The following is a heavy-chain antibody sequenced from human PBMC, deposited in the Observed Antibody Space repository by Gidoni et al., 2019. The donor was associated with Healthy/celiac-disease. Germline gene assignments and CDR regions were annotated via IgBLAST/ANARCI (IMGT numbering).Heavy chain of an antibody. CDR3: ARIGGVSRYSSSSWYYYGMDV. Sequence: QVTLKESGPVLVKPTETLTLTCTVPGFSLSNARMGVSWIRQPPEKALEWLAHIFSNDEKSYSTSLKSRLTISKDTSKSHVVLTMTNMDPVDTATYYCARIGGVSRYSSSSWYYYGMDVWGQGTTVTVSS. CDR2: IFSNDEK. V-gene: IGHV2-26*01. CDR1: GFSLSNARMG. D-gene: IGHD6-6*01. J-gene: IGHJ6*02.